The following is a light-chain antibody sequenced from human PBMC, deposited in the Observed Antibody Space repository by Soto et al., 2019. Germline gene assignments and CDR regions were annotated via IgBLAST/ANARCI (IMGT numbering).Light chain of an antibody. J-gene: IGLJ2*01. Sequence: QSVLTQPASVSGSPGQSITISCTGTSSDIGASDYVSCYQQHPDKAPKLIIYNVNYRPSGVSSRFSGSKSGNTASLTISGLQAEDEADYFCSSYVLFGGGTKLTVL. V-gene: IGLV2-14*03. CDR2: NVN. CDR1: SSDIGASDY. CDR3: SSYVL.